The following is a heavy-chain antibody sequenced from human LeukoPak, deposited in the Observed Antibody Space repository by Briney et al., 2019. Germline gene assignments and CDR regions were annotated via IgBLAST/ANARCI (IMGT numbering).Heavy chain of an antibody. Sequence: GGSLRLSCAASGFSFSTYWMHWVRQAPGKGLEWVSLISGDGGSTYYADSVKGRFTISRDNSKNSLYLQMNSLRTEDTALYYCAKDPTRGFYGDYRYFDYWGQGTLVTVSS. D-gene: IGHD4-17*01. CDR3: AKDPTRGFYGDYRYFDY. CDR2: ISGDGGST. V-gene: IGHV3-43*02. J-gene: IGHJ4*02. CDR1: GFSFSTYW.